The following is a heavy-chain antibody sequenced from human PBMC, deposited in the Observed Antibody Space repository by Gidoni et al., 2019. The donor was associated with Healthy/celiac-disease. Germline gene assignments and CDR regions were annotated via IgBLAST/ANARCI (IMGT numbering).Heavy chain of an antibody. CDR3: ARGGAYAFDI. CDR2: IWYDGSNK. D-gene: IGHD1-26*01. Sequence: QVQLVESGGGVVQPGRSLRLSCAASGFTFSSSGMHWVRQAPGKGLEWVAVIWYDGSNKYYADSVKGRFTISRDNSKNTLYLQMNSLRAEDTAVYYCARGGAYAFDIWGQGTMVTVSS. CDR1: GFTFSSSG. V-gene: IGHV3-33*01. J-gene: IGHJ3*02.